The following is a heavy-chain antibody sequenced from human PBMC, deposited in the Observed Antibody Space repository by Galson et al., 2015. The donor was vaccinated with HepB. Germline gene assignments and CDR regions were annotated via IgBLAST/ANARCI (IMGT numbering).Heavy chain of an antibody. CDR1: GYTFTSYG. Sequence: SVKVSCKASGYTFTSYGISWVRQAPGQGLEWMGWISAYNGNTNYAQKLQGRVTMTTGTSTSTAYMELRSLRSDDTAVYYCARDRGVGCSGGSCYSAYYYYGMDVWGQGTTVTVSS. J-gene: IGHJ6*02. CDR3: ARDRGVGCSGGSCYSAYYYYGMDV. CDR2: ISAYNGNT. D-gene: IGHD2-15*01. V-gene: IGHV1-18*04.